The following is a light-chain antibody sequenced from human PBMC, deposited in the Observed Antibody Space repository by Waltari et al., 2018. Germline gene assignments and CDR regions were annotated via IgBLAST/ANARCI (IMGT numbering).Light chain of an antibody. CDR3: QQYYNWLWT. CDR1: QCVSST. CDR2: GAS. V-gene: IGKV3-15*01. J-gene: IGKJ1*01. Sequence: EIVMTQSPATLSVSLGERATLSCRASQCVSSTLAWYQQRPGQAPRLLIYGASTRATGVPARFSGSGSGTEFTLTISSLQSEDFAIYYCQQYYNWLWTFGQGTKVEIK.